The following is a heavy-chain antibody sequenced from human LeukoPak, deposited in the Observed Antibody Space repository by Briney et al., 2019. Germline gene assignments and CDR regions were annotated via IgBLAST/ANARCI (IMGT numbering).Heavy chain of an antibody. CDR2: IYYSGST. D-gene: IGHD5-24*01. J-gene: IGHJ4*02. V-gene: IGHV4-59*01. Sequence: SETLSLTCTVSGGSISSYYWSWIRQPPGKGLEWIGYIYYSGSTNYNPSLKSRVTISVDTSKNQFSLKLSSATAADTAVYYCARVRWLQFFDYWGQGTLVTVSS. CDR3: ARVRWLQFFDY. CDR1: GGSISSYY.